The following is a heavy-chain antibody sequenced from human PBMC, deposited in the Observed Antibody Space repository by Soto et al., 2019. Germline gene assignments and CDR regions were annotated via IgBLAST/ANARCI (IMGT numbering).Heavy chain of an antibody. D-gene: IGHD3-9*01. CDR3: ARGKRRYYYMDV. Sequence: SETLSLTCTVSGGSISSYYWSWIRQPPGKGLEWIGEINHSGSTNYNPSLKSRVTISVDTSKNQFSLKLSSVTAADTAVYYCARGKRRYYYMDVWGKGTMVTVSS. CDR1: GGSISSYY. J-gene: IGHJ6*03. CDR2: INHSGST. V-gene: IGHV4-34*01.